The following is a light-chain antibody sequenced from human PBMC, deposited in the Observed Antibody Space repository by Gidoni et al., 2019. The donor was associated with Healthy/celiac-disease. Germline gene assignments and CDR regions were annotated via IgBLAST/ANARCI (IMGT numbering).Light chain of an antibody. V-gene: IGLV1-40*01. Sequence: QSVLTQPPSVSGAPGQTVTISCTGSSSSIGAGYDVHGYQQLPGTAPKLLIYGNSNRPSGVPDRFSGSKSGTSASLAITGLQAEDEADYYCQSYDSSLSVFYVFGTGTKVTVL. CDR2: GNS. CDR1: SSSIGAGYD. J-gene: IGLJ1*01. CDR3: QSYDSSLSVFYV.